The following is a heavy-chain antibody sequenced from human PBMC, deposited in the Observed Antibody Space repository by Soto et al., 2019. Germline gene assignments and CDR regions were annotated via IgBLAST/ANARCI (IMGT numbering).Heavy chain of an antibody. CDR2: IYYSGST. CDR3: ARDSSGYFDY. Sequence: SETLSLTCTVSGGSISSSSYYWGWIRQPPGKGLEWIGSIYYSGSTYYNPSLKSRVTISVDTSKNQFSLKLSSVTAADTAVYYCARDSSGYFDYWGQGTLGTVSS. J-gene: IGHJ4*02. D-gene: IGHD3-22*01. CDR1: GGSISSSSYY. V-gene: IGHV4-39*07.